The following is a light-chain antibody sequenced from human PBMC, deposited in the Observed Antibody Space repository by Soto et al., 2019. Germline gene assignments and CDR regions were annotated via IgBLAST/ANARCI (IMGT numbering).Light chain of an antibody. CDR2: DAS. J-gene: IGKJ3*01. CDR3: QQYDTLPPRFT. V-gene: IGKV1-33*01. Sequence: DIQMTQSPSSLSASVGDRVTITCQASQDINKYLNWYQQRAGKAPQLLIYDASNLETGVPSRFSGSGSGTDFTFTISRRQPEDISTYYCQQYDTLPPRFTFGPGTKVEI. CDR1: QDINKY.